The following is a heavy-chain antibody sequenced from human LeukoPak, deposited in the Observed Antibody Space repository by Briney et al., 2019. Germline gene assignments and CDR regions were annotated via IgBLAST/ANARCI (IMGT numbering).Heavy chain of an antibody. CDR2: IKSKTFGGTT. D-gene: IGHD1-26*01. Sequence: KAGGSLRLSCAASGFTFSNAWMTWVRQAPGKGLECVGRIKSKTFGGTTDYAAPVKGRFTISRDDSKNTLYLQMNSLKSEDTAVYYCTVSISPGIDHWGQGTLVTVSS. V-gene: IGHV3-15*01. J-gene: IGHJ4*02. CDR3: TVSISPGIDH. CDR1: GFTFSNAW.